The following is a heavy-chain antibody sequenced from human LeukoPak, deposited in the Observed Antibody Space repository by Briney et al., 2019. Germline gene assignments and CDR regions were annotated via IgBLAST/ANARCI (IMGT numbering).Heavy chain of an antibody. CDR2: IYHSGST. CDR3: ARDLGQTYYYYYMDV. CDR1: GYSISSGYY. J-gene: IGHJ6*03. V-gene: IGHV4-38-2*02. Sequence: SETLSLTCTVSGYSISSGYYWGWIRQPPGKGLEWIGSIYHSGSTYYNPSLKSRVTISVDTSKNQFSLKLSSVTAADTAVYYCARDLGQTYYYYYMDVWGKGTTVTVSS. D-gene: IGHD3-16*01.